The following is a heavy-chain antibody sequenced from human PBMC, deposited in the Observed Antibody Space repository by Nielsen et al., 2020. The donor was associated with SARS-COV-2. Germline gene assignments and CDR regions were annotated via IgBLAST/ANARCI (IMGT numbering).Heavy chain of an antibody. J-gene: IGHJ4*02. Sequence: VSMKVSCKASGYTFTSYGISWVRQAPGQGLEWMGWISAYNGNTNYAQKLQGRVTMTTDTSTSTAYMELRSLRSDDTGVYYCARDYRPYGSGSFGFDYWGQGTLVTVSS. CDR3: ARDYRPYGSGSFGFDY. CDR2: ISAYNGNT. V-gene: IGHV1-18*01. CDR1: GYTFTSYG. D-gene: IGHD3-10*01.